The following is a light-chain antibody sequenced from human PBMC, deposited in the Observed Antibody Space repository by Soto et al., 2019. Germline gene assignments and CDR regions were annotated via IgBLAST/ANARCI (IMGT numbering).Light chain of an antibody. J-gene: IGLJ2*01. V-gene: IGLV2-8*01. Sequence: QSVLTQPPSASGSPGQSVTISCTGTSSDVGGYNYVSWYQQHPGKAPKLMIYEVSKRPSGVPDRFSGSKSGNTASLTVSGLQAEDEADYYCSSYAGSNVFGGGTQLTVL. CDR3: SSYAGSNV. CDR2: EVS. CDR1: SSDVGGYNY.